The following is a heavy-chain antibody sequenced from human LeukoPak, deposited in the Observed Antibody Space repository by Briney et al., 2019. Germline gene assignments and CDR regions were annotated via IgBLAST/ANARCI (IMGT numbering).Heavy chain of an antibody. D-gene: IGHD1-26*01. CDR2: ISSNSYCI. CDR3: AREILFDY. Sequence: PGGSLRLSCAASGFTFSSYSMNWVRQAPGKGLEWVSSISSNSYCIYHADSVEGRFTISRDNAKNSLYLQMNSLRAEDTAVYYCAREILFDYWGQATLVTVSS. CDR1: GFTFSSYS. J-gene: IGHJ4*02. V-gene: IGHV3-21*01.